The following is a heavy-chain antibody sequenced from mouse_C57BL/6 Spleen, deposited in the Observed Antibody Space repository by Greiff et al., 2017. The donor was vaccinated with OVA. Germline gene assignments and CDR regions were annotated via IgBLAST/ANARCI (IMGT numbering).Heavy chain of an antibody. D-gene: IGHD2-3*01. V-gene: IGHV1-81*01. CDR3: ASLYDGYGGGY. CDR1: GYTFTSYG. CDR2: IYPRSGNT. J-gene: IGHJ2*01. Sequence: VQLQESGAELARPGASVKLSCKASGYTFTSYGISWVKQRTGQGLEWIGEIYPRSGNTYYNEKFKGKATLTADKSSSTAYMELRSLTSADSAVYFCASLYDGYGGGYWGQGTTLTVSS.